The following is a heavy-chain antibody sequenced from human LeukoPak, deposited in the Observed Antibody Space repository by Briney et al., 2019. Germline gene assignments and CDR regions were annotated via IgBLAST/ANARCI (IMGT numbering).Heavy chain of an antibody. D-gene: IGHD5-24*01. J-gene: IGHJ4*02. CDR1: GYTFTNYW. CDR3: ARRGKDGNYYIDY. Sequence: GESLKISCKGSGYTFTNYWIGWVRQMPGRGLEWMGIIYPGDSDTRYSPSFQGQVTISADRSISTTYLQWSSLKASDTAMYYCARRGKDGNYYIDYWGQGTLVTVSS. CDR2: IYPGDSDT. V-gene: IGHV5-51*01.